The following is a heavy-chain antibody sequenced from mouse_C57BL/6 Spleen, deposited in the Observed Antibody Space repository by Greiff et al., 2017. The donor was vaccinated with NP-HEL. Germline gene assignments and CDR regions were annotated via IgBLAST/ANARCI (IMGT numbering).Heavy chain of an antibody. CDR3: ARGGFTTVVADYFDY. CDR1: GYTFTSYG. CDR2: IYPRSGNT. V-gene: IGHV1-81*01. D-gene: IGHD1-1*01. J-gene: IGHJ2*01. Sequence: QVHVKQSGAELARPGASVKLSCKASGYTFTSYGISWVKQSTGQGLEWIGEIYPRSGNTYYNEKFKGKATLTADKSSSTAYMELRSLTSEDSAVYFCARGGFTTVVADYFDYWGQGTTLTVSS.